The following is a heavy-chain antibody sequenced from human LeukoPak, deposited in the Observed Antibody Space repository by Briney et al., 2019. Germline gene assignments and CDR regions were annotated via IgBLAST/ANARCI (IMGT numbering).Heavy chain of an antibody. CDR2: ISSSSSYI. Sequence: GGSLRLSCAASGFTFSSYSMNWVRQAPGKGLEWVSSISSSSSYIYYADSVKGRFTISRDNAKNSLYLQMNSLRAEDTAVYYCARVRTMVRGVIIYYYGMDVWGKGTTVTVSS. CDR3: ARVRTMVRGVIIYYYGMDV. D-gene: IGHD3-10*01. CDR1: GFTFSSYS. J-gene: IGHJ6*04. V-gene: IGHV3-21*01.